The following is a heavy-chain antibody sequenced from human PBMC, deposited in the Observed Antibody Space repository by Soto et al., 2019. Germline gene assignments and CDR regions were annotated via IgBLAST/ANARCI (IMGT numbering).Heavy chain of an antibody. CDR2: IIHIHCIA. D-gene: IGHD3-10*01. CDR1: GGTFSSYT. CDR3: AREGFGEFQDAFDI. V-gene: IGHV1-69*04. J-gene: IGHJ3*02. Sequence: GASVKVSCKASGGTFSSYTISWVRQAPGQGLEWMGRIIHIHCIANYAQKFPGRVTITADKSTSTAYMELSSLRSEDMAVYYCAREGFGEFQDAFDIWGQGTMVTVSS.